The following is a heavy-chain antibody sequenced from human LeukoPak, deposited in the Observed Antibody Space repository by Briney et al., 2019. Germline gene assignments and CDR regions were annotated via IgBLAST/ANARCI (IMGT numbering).Heavy chain of an antibody. D-gene: IGHD3-10*01. CDR2: IYSRGT. Sequence: SETLSLTCTVSGGSISSYYLSWIRQPAGKGLEWIGRIYSRGTTYNPSLKDRVTMSADTSRNHVSLTLNSVTAADTAVYYCARDSGTTGEVKFDPWGQGTLVTVPS. J-gene: IGHJ5*02. CDR3: ARDSGTTGEVKFDP. CDR1: GGSISSYY. V-gene: IGHV4-4*07.